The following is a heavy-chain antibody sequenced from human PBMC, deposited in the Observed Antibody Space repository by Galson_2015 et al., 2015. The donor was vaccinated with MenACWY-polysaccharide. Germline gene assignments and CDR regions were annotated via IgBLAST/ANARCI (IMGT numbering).Heavy chain of an antibody. D-gene: IGHD4-17*01. CDR1: GFSFSTYW. Sequence: SLRLSCAASGFSFSTYWMHWVRHAPGKGLVWVSRTNADGSATDYADSVRGRFTISRDNAKNTLYLEMNSLRAEDTAVYYCTKAGATYGRGSSGICNGFDPWGQGTQVIVSS. CDR2: TNADGSAT. CDR3: TKAGATYGRGSSGICNGFDP. J-gene: IGHJ5*02. V-gene: IGHV3-74*01.